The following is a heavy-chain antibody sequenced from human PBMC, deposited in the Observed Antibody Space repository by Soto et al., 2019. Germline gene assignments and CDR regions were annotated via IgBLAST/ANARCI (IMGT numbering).Heavy chain of an antibody. CDR1: GFTFDDYA. CDR3: AKDLGMELVGGPFDY. V-gene: IGHV3-9*01. CDR2: LSWNSGRK. J-gene: IGHJ4*02. D-gene: IGHD7-27*01. Sequence: EVQLVESGGGLLQPGRSLRLSCAASGFTFDDYAMHWVRQVPGKGLEWVSGLSWNSGRKGYADSVKGRFTISRDNAKNSLYLQMNSLRAEDTAFYYCAKDLGMELVGGPFDYWGQGTLVTVSS.